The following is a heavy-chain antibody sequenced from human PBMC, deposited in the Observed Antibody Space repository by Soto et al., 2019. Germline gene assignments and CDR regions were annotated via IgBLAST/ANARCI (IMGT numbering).Heavy chain of an antibody. J-gene: IGHJ4*02. CDR3: AKGKAHTLFGVDTLFDY. CDR1: GFPFGSHA. V-gene: IGHV3-23*01. Sequence: LGGSLRLSCAASGFPFGSHAMSWVRQAPGKGLEWVSLVSGNGGTTNYADSVKGRFTISRDNSQKTLYLQMNSLRAEDTAIYYCAKGKAHTLFGVDTLFDYWGQGTLVTVSS. CDR2: VSGNGGTT. D-gene: IGHD3-3*01.